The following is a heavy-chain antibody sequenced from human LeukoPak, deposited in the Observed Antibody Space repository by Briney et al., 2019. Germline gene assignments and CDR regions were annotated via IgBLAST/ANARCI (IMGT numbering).Heavy chain of an antibody. Sequence: ASVKVSCKPSGYTFTSYAMNWVRQAPGQGLEWMGWININTGNPTYAQGFTGRFVFSLDTSGSTAYLQISSLKAEDTAMYDCARVGFPTYYYYMDVWGKGTTVTVSS. D-gene: IGHD3-10*01. CDR2: ININTGNP. CDR3: ARVGFPTYYYYMDV. CDR1: GYTFTSYA. V-gene: IGHV7-4-1*02. J-gene: IGHJ6*03.